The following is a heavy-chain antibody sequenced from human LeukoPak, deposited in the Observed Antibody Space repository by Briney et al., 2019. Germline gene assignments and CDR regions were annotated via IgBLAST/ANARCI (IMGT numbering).Heavy chain of an antibody. Sequence: GGSLRLSCAASGLTFSSYAMSWVRHAPGKGLEWVSAISGSGGSTYYADSVKGRFTISRDNSKNTLYLQMDSLRAEDTAVYYCAKDRCSSASCYADENDAFDIWGHGTMVTVSS. CDR3: AKDRCSSASCYADENDAFDI. D-gene: IGHD2-2*01. CDR2: ISGSGGST. V-gene: IGHV3-23*01. J-gene: IGHJ3*02. CDR1: GLTFSSYA.